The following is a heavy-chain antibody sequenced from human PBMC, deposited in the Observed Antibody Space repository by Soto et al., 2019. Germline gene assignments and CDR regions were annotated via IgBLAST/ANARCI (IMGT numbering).Heavy chain of an antibody. J-gene: IGHJ6*02. CDR1: GYTFTSYA. Sequence: QVQLVQSGAEEKKPGASVKVSCKASGYTFTSYAMHWVRQAPGQRREWMGWINAGNGNTKYSQKFQGRVTITRDTSASTAYMELSSLRSEDTAVYYCARSRQGPYYYGMDVWGQGTTVTVSS. CDR3: ARSRQGPYYYGMDV. CDR2: INAGNGNT. V-gene: IGHV1-3*05.